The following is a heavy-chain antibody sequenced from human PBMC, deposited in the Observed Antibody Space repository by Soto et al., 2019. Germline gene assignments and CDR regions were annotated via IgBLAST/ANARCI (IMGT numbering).Heavy chain of an antibody. CDR3: ARDPSYDSSGSSFWFDP. V-gene: IGHV3-7*01. J-gene: IGHJ5*02. D-gene: IGHD3-22*01. CDR1: GFTFSSYW. CDR2: IKQDGSEK. Sequence: GSLRLSCAASGFTFSSYWMSWVRQAPGKGLEWVANIKQDGSEKYYVDSVKGRFTISRDNSKNTLYLQMNSLRAEDTAVYYCARDPSYDSSGSSFWFDPWGQGTLVTVSS.